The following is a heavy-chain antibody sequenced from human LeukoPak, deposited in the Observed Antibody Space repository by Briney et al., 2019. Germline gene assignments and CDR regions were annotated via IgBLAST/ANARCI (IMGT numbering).Heavy chain of an antibody. CDR3: ARRRRDSRKGDAFDI. CDR1: GGSISSYY. J-gene: IGHJ3*02. V-gene: IGHV4-59*08. Sequence: PSETLSLTCTVSGGSISSYYWSWIRQPPGKGLEWIGYIYYSGSTNYNPSLKSRVTISVNTSNNQFSLKLSSVTAADTAMYYCARRRRDSRKGDAFDIWGQGTMVTVSS. CDR2: IYYSGST. D-gene: IGHD3-22*01.